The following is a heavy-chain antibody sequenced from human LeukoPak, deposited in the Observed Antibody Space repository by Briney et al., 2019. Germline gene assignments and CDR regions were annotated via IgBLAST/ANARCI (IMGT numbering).Heavy chain of an antibody. Sequence: GASVKVSCKASGYNLTNYALNWVRQAPRQGLEWMGWINTNTGNPTYAQGFTGRFVFSLDASVNTAYLQISSLKAEDTAIYYCARVQGYCSTTSCYPHYWGQGTLVTVSS. CDR3: ARVQGYCSTTSCYPHY. CDR2: INTNTGNP. V-gene: IGHV7-4-1*02. CDR1: GYNLTNYA. D-gene: IGHD2-2*01. J-gene: IGHJ4*02.